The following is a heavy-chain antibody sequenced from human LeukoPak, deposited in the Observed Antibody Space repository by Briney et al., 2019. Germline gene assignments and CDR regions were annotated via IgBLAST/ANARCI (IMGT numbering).Heavy chain of an antibody. D-gene: IGHD2-21*02. V-gene: IGHV4-59*08. Sequence: KPSESLSLTWTVSGDSISSYYWSWIRQPPGKGLEWIGYIYYSGSTNYNPSLKSRVTISVDTSKNQFSLKLSSVTAADTAVYYCARQGDLRADFDYWGQGTLVTVSS. CDR1: GDSISSYY. J-gene: IGHJ4*02. CDR3: ARQGDLRADFDY. CDR2: IYYSGST.